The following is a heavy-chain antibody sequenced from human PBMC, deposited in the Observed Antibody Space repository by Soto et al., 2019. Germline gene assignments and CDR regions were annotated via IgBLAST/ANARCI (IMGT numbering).Heavy chain of an antibody. J-gene: IGHJ4*02. Sequence: PVGPPSLSCAASGFTFSNAWMSWVRPTPGKGLEWVVRIKSKTDGGTTDYAAPVKGRFTISRDNAKNSLYLQMNSLRAEDTALYYCAKDVRRLLYFGYFDYWGQGTLVTVA. V-gene: IGHV3-15*05. CDR3: AKDVRRLLYFGYFDY. CDR1: GFTFSNAW. CDR2: IKSKTDGGTT. D-gene: IGHD3-16*02.